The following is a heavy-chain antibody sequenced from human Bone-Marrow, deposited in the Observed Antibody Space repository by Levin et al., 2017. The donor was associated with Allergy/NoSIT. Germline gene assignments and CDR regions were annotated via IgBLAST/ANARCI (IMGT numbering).Heavy chain of an antibody. CDR3: ARGDIVVVPAAPPWDYYYGMDV. CDR1: GFTFSSYS. V-gene: IGHV3-21*01. J-gene: IGHJ6*02. Sequence: GESLKISCAASGFTFSSYSMNWVRQAPGKGLEWVSSISSSSSYIYYADSVKGRFTISRDNAKNSLYLQMNSLRAEDTAVYYCARGDIVVVPAAPPWDYYYGMDVWGQGTTVTVSS. CDR2: ISSSSSYI. D-gene: IGHD2-2*01.